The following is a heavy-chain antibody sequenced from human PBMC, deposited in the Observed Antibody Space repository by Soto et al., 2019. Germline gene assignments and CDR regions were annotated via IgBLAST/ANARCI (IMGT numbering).Heavy chain of an antibody. CDR2: ISGSGGST. CDR3: ARDSAGVRLLPNDAFDI. CDR1: GFTFSSYA. V-gene: IGHV3-23*01. Sequence: GGSLRLSCAASGFTFSSYAMSWVRQAPGKGLEWVSAISGSGGSTYYADSVKGRFTISRDNSKNTLYLQMNSLRAEDTAVYYCARDSAGVRLLPNDAFDIWGQGTMVT. J-gene: IGHJ3*02. D-gene: IGHD3-22*01.